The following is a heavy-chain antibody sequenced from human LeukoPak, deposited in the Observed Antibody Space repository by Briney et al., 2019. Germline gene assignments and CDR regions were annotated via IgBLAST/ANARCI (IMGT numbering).Heavy chain of an antibody. V-gene: IGHV5-51*01. CDR1: GYRFTSYW. Sequence: GESLKISCKGSGYRFTSYWIGWVRQMPGKGLEWVGIIYPGDSDTRYSPSFQGQVTISADKSISTAYLQWSSLKALDTAMYYCARQHIVVVPAAISNWFDPWGQGTLVTVSS. D-gene: IGHD2-2*02. J-gene: IGHJ5*02. CDR3: ARQHIVVVPAAISNWFDP. CDR2: IYPGDSDT.